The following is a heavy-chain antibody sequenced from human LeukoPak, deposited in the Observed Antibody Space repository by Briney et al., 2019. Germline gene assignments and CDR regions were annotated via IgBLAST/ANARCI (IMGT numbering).Heavy chain of an antibody. Sequence: SETLSLTCVVYGGSFNGYYWSWIRQPPGKGLEWIGEINHSGSTNYNPSLNSRVTISVDTSTNQFSLKLSSVTAADTAVYYCARNYYDSSGGFDPWGQGTLVTVSS. CDR3: ARNYYDSSGGFDP. CDR1: GGSFNGYY. V-gene: IGHV4-34*01. J-gene: IGHJ5*02. D-gene: IGHD3-22*01. CDR2: INHSGST.